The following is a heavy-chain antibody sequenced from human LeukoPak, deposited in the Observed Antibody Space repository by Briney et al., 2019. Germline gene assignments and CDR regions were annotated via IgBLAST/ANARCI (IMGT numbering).Heavy chain of an antibody. CDR3: ARRPWAYHLLLDFWYFDL. J-gene: IGHJ2*01. CDR2: INHSGST. CDR1: GGSISSYY. D-gene: IGHD2-2*01. V-gene: IGHV4-34*01. Sequence: PSETLSLTCTVSGGSISSYYWSWIRQPPGKGLEWIGEINHSGSTNYNPSLKSRVTISVDTSKNQFSLKLSSVTAADTAVYYCARRPWAYHLLLDFWYFDLWGRGTLVTVSS.